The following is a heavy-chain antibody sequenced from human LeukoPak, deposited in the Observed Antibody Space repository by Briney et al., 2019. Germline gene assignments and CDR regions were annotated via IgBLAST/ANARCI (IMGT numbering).Heavy chain of an antibody. Sequence: PSETLSLTCAVSGGSISSGGYSWSWIRQPPGKGLEWIGYIYHSGSTYYNPSLKSRVTISVDRSKNQFSLKLSSVTAADTAVCYCARAYRYCSSTSCYTTDDAFDIWGQGTMVTVSS. CDR2: IYHSGST. CDR3: ARAYRYCSSTSCYTTDDAFDI. D-gene: IGHD2-2*02. CDR1: GGSISSGGYS. V-gene: IGHV4-30-2*01. J-gene: IGHJ3*02.